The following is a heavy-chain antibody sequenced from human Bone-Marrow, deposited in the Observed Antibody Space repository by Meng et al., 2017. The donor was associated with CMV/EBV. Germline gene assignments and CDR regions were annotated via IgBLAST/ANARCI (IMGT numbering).Heavy chain of an antibody. CDR2: ISYDGSNK. D-gene: IGHD1-14*01. J-gene: IGHJ3*02. Sequence: GGSLRLSCAASGFTFSSYAMHWVRQAPGKGLEWVAVISYDGSNKYYADSVKGRFTISRDNSKNTLYLQMNSLRAEDTAAYYCARYHQLGAFDIWGQGTMVTVSS. CDR3: ARYHQLGAFDI. V-gene: IGHV3-30*04. CDR1: GFTFSSYA.